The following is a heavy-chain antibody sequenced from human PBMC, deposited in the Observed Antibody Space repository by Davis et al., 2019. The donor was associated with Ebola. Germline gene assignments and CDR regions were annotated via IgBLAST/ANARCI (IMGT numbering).Heavy chain of an antibody. J-gene: IGHJ5*02. V-gene: IGHV3-15*07. CDR3: TTVRHIAGWFDP. D-gene: IGHD6-13*01. CDR2: IKSKTDGGTT. Sequence: GESLKISCAASGFTFSNAWMTWVRQAPAKGLEWVGRIKSKTDGGTTDYAAPVKGRFTISRDDSKNTLYLQMNSLKTEDTAVYYCTTVRHIAGWFDPWGQGTLVT. CDR1: GFTFSNAW.